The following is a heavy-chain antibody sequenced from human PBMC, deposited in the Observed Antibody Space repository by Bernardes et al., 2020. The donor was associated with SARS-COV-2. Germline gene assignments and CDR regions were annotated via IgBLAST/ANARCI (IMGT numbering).Heavy chain of an antibody. V-gene: IGHV1-8*01. CDR3: GRVAPDIDY. CDR1: GYTFTTYD. J-gene: IGHJ4*02. CDR2: MNPKSGNT. Sequence: SVKVSCRASGYTFTTYDINWVRQATGQKLEWVGWMNPKSGNTGSAQKFQGRVTMTRDTSISTAYMELSSLRSEDTAVYYCGRVAPDIDYWGQGTLVTVSS.